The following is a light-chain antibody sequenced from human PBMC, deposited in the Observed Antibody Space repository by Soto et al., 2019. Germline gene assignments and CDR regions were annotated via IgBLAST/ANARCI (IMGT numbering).Light chain of an antibody. CDR1: QDISSY. Sequence: IQLTQSPSSLSASVGDRVTITCRASQDISSYLAWYQQKPGKAPKLLIYAASTLQSGVPSRFSGSGSGTDFTLTLSSPQPEDFATYYCQQLNSYPLAFGPGTKVDIK. CDR3: QQLNSYPLA. V-gene: IGKV1-9*01. J-gene: IGKJ3*01. CDR2: AAS.